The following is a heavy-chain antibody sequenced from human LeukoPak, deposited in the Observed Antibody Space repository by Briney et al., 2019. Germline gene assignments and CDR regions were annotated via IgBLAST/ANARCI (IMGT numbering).Heavy chain of an antibody. J-gene: IGHJ4*02. CDR3: TTDVRAAAGPSSLDY. CDR2: IKSKTDGGTT. V-gene: IGHV3-15*01. CDR1: GFTFTNAW. Sequence: GGSLRLSCAASGFTFTNAWMSWVRQAPGKGLEWVGRIKSKTDGGTTDYAAPVKGRFTISRDDSKNTLYLQMNSLKTEDTAVYYCTTDVRAAAGPSSLDYWGQGTLVTVSS. D-gene: IGHD6-13*01.